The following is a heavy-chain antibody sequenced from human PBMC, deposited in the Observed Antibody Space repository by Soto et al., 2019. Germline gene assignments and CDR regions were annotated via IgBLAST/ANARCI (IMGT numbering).Heavy chain of an antibody. J-gene: IGHJ4*01. Sequence: PSETLSLTCTVSGDSIISYFWSWIRQPPGKGLEWIGYLHYSGSTNYNPSLKSRVTTSVETPQNQFSLSLSSVTAADTAVYYCARADHLAPMRKSFENLGQETLVTVSS. CDR1: GDSIISYF. D-gene: IGHD3-22*01. V-gene: IGHV4-59*01. CDR3: ARADHLAPMRKSFEN. CDR2: LHYSGST.